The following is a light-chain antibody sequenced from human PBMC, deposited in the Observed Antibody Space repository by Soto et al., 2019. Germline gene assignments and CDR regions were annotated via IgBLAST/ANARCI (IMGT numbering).Light chain of an antibody. V-gene: IGKV1-12*01. CDR3: QQANSFPIN. CDR1: QDIRSW. J-gene: IGKJ5*01. CDR2: ATS. Sequence: DIQMTQSPSSVSASVGDRLTITSRASQDIRSWLAWYQQKPGKAPKLLIYATSRLHSGVRSRFSGSGSGTDFTLTISSLQPEDFATYYCQQANSFPINFGQGTRLEIK.